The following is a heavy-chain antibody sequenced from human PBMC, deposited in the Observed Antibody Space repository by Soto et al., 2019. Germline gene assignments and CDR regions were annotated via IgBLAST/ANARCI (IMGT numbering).Heavy chain of an antibody. CDR3: ARGSGPDY. V-gene: IGHV1-18*01. Sequence: QVQLVQSGAEVKKPGASVKVSCKASGYTFSKYGIIWVRQAPGQGLEWMGWISAYNGDTNYAQKLQGRVTMTTHTSPTTVYVALRSLRSDDTAVYSCARGSGPDYWGQGTLVTVSS. J-gene: IGHJ4*02. CDR1: GYTFSKYG. CDR2: ISAYNGDT.